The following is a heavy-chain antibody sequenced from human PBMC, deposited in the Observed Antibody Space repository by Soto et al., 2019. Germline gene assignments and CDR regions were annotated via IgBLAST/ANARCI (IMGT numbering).Heavy chain of an antibody. CDR2: IYHSGST. D-gene: IGHD3-10*01. CDR3: AHGSGMDRDY. Sequence: QVQLQESGPGLVKPSGTLSLTCAVSGGSISSSNWWSWVRQPPGKGLEWIGEIYHSGSTNYNPSLTXXVXIXXDTSKNQFSLKLSSVTAADPAVYYCAHGSGMDRDYWGQGTLVTVSS. CDR1: GGSISSSNW. V-gene: IGHV4-4*02. J-gene: IGHJ4*02.